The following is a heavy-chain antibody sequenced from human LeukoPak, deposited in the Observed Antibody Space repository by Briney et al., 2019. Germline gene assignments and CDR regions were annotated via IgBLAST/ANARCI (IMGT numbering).Heavy chain of an antibody. J-gene: IGHJ4*02. V-gene: IGHV1-69*05. D-gene: IGHD3-16*01. CDR3: ARDLSRGTDYVWE. Sequence: RRASVKVSCKASGGTFSSYAISWVRQAPGQGLEWMGRIIPIFGTANYAQKLQGRVTITTDESTSTAYMELSSLRSEDTAVYYCARDLSRGTDYVWEWGQGTLVTVSS. CDR2: IIPIFGTA. CDR1: GGTFSSYA.